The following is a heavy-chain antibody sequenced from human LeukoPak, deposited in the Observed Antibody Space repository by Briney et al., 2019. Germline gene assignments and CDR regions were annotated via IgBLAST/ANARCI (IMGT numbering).Heavy chain of an antibody. V-gene: IGHV3-23*01. CDR1: GFTFSSYA. CDR3: AARPTTTVVAPTDF. D-gene: IGHD4-11*01. J-gene: IGHJ4*02. CDR2: ISGSGDIT. Sequence: GGSLRLSCAASGFTFSSYAMSWVRQAPGKGLEWVSAISGSGDITYYADSVKGRFTISRDNSKSTLYLQMTSMRVDDTATYYCAARPTTTVVAPTDFWGQGVLVTVSS.